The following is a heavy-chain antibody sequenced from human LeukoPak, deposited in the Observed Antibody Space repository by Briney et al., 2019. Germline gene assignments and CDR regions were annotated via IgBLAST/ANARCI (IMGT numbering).Heavy chain of an antibody. CDR3: AKVPDYYGSGRYH. V-gene: IGHV3-23*01. D-gene: IGHD3-10*01. Sequence: QSGGSLRLSCAASGFTFSSYAMTWVRQAPGKGLQWVSAVSGSGAHTYYADSVKGRFTISRDNAKNSLYLQMNSLRAEDTAVYYCAKVPDYYGSGRYHWGQGTLVTVSS. CDR1: GFTFSSYA. J-gene: IGHJ4*02. CDR2: VSGSGAHT.